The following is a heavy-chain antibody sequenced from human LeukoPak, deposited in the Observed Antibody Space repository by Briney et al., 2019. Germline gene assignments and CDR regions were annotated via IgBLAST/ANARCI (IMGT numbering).Heavy chain of an antibody. Sequence: GGSLRLSCAASGFTFSSYAMHWVRQAPGKGLEWVAVISYDGSNKYYADSVKGRFTISRDNSKNTLYLQMNSLRAEDTAVYYCARGLRRWLHHSKGHDAFDIWGQGTMVTVSS. CDR1: GFTFSSYA. CDR3: ARGLRRWLHHSKGHDAFDI. CDR2: ISYDGSNK. V-gene: IGHV3-30*04. D-gene: IGHD5-24*01. J-gene: IGHJ3*02.